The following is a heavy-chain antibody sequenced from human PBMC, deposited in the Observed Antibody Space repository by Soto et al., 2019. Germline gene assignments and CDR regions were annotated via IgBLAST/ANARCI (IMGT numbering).Heavy chain of an antibody. CDR1: GGSISSNKW. CDR3: ATRNDGSGSLDY. V-gene: IGHV4-4*02. D-gene: IGHD3-10*01. Sequence: SETLSLTCAVSGGSISSNKWWIWVRQPPGKGLEWIGGIYHTGSANYDPSLKSRVTISVDKSKNQFSLKLNSVTAADTAVYYCATRNDGSGSLDYWGQGTLVTVSS. J-gene: IGHJ4*02. CDR2: IYHTGSA.